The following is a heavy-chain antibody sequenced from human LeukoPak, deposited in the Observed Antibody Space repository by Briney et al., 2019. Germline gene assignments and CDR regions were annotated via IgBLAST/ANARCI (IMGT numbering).Heavy chain of an antibody. CDR1: GFNFGDYA. D-gene: IGHD6-13*01. CDR3: SKAVAAPGFLDY. V-gene: IGHV3-49*04. Sequence: GGSLRLSCTASGFNFGDYAMSWVRQAPGKGLEWVGFIRSKANGGTTEYAASVKGRFTISRDDSKSIAYLQMNSLKTEDTAVYYCSKAVAAPGFLDYWGQGTLVTVSS. J-gene: IGHJ4*02. CDR2: IRSKANGGTT.